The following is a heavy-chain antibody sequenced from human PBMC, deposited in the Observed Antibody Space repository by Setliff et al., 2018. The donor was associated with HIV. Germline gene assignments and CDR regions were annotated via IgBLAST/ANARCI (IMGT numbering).Heavy chain of an antibody. CDR3: AKKTAAYTSGSWLHY. CDR1: GFTFSSYS. J-gene: IGHJ4*02. Sequence: GGSLRLSCAASGFTFSSYSMNWVRQAPGKGLVWVSTTSDSGGSTHYADSVKGRFVISREKSKSTLYLQMNSLRAEDKAVYYCAKKTAAYTSGSWLHYWGQGTLVTVSS. D-gene: IGHD3-10*01. CDR2: TSDSGGST. V-gene: IGHV3-23*01.